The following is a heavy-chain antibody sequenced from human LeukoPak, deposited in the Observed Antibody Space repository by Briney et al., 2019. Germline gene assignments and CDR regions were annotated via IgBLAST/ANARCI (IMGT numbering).Heavy chain of an antibody. Sequence: ASVKVSCKASGGTFSSYAICWVRQAPGQGLEWMGGIIPIFGTANYAQKFPGRVTITTDESTSTAYMELSSLRSEDTAVYYCARAYSNYVRAFDIWGQGTMVTVSS. J-gene: IGHJ3*02. CDR2: IIPIFGTA. CDR1: GGTFSSYA. V-gene: IGHV1-69*05. D-gene: IGHD4-11*01. CDR3: ARAYSNYVRAFDI.